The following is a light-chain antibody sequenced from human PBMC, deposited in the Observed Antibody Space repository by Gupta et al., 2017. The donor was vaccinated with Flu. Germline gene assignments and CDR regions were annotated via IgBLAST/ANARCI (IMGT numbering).Light chain of an antibody. CDR2: DAS. V-gene: IGKV3-11*01. Sequence: EIVLTQSPATLSLSPGERATLSCRASQSVSSYLAWYQQKPGQAPRLLIYDASNRATGSPARFSGSGAGTDYTLTISSLEPEDFAVYYCQQRRNRPPRLTFGRGPKVEIK. CDR1: QSVSSY. J-gene: IGKJ4*01. CDR3: QQRRNRPPRLT.